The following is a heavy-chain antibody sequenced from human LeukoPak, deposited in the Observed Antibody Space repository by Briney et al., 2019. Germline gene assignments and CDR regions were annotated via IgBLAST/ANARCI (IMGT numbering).Heavy chain of an antibody. J-gene: IGHJ4*02. CDR1: GFTFSSYW. D-gene: IGHD3-22*01. CDR2: ISSSGDSI. CDR3: ARHSSGYFRLDY. Sequence: GGSLRLSCAASGFTFSSYWMSWIRQAPGKGLEWVSYISSSGDSIYYADSVKGRFTISRDNAKNSLYLQMNSLRAEDTAVYYCARHSSGYFRLDYWSQGTMVTVSS. V-gene: IGHV3-11*01.